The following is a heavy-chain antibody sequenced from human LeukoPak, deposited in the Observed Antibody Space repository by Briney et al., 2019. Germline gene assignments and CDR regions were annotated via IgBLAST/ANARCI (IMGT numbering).Heavy chain of an antibody. J-gene: IGHJ6*02. V-gene: IGHV3-72*01. Sequence: GGALRLSCATSGFTFSDHYRDWVRQAPGKGLEWVARTRTKAKDYTPEYAASVKGRFTVSRDESMHALYLQMNSLKTEDTAVYYCGRGPTVTFNYHYGMDVGGQGTTVTV. CDR1: GFTFSDHY. CDR2: TRTKAKDYTP. D-gene: IGHD4-17*01. CDR3: GRGPTVTFNYHYGMDV.